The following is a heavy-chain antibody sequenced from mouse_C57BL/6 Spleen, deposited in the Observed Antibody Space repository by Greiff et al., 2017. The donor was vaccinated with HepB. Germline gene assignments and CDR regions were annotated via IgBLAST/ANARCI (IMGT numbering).Heavy chain of an antibody. D-gene: IGHD1-3*01. J-gene: IGHJ2*01. CDR2: INPNNGGT. V-gene: IGHV1-26*01. CDR1: GYTFTDYY. CDR3: AREEEGLNFDY. Sequence: EVQLQQSGPELVKPGASVKISCKASGYTFTDYYMNWVKQSHGKSLEWIGDINPNNGGTSYNQKFKGKATLTVDKSSSTAYMELRSLTSEDSAVYYCAREEEGLNFDYWGQGTTLTVSS.